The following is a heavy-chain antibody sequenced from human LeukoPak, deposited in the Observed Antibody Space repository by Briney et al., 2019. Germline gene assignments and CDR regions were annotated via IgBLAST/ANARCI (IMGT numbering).Heavy chain of an antibody. Sequence: SETLSLTCTVSGGSISSSSYYWGWIRQPPGKGLEWIGSIYYSGSTYYNPSLKSRVTISVDTSKNQFSLKLSSVTAADTAVYYCARRGERDYWGQGTLVTVSS. J-gene: IGHJ4*02. CDR3: ARRGERDY. CDR1: GGSISSSSYY. V-gene: IGHV4-39*07. CDR2: IYYSGST. D-gene: IGHD3-16*01.